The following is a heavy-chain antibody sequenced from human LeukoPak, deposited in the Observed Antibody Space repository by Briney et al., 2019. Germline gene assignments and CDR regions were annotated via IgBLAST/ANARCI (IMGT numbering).Heavy chain of an antibody. CDR3: ARAMRWLSDY. V-gene: IGHV3-7*01. CDR2: IKQDGSEK. J-gene: IGHJ4*02. CDR1: AFTFSSYW. Sequence: GGSLRLSCAASAFTFSSYWMSWVRHAPGKRLECVANIKQDGSEKYYVDSVKGRFTISRDNAKNSLYLQMNSLRAEDTAVYYCARAMRWLSDYWGQGTLVTVSS. D-gene: IGHD5-24*01.